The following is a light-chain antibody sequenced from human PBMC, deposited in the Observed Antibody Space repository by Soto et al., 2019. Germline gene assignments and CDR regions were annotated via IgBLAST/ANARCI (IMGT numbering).Light chain of an antibody. Sequence: QSALTQPASVSGSPGPSITISCTGTSSDVGGYNYVSWYQQHPGKAPKLMIYDVSNRPSGVSNRFSGSKSGNTASLTISGLQADDEADYYCSSYTSSSTLVFGTGTKLTVL. CDR1: SSDVGGYNY. CDR2: DVS. V-gene: IGLV2-14*01. J-gene: IGLJ1*01. CDR3: SSYTSSSTLV.